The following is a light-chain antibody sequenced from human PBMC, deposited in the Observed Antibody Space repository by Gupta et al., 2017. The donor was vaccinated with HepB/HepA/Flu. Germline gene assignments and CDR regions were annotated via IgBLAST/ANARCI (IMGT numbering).Light chain of an antibody. CDR3: QQSYSTPHT. J-gene: IGKJ5*01. V-gene: IGKV1-39*01. Sequence: DIQMTQSPSSLSASVGDRVTITCRASQSISSYLNWYQQKPGKAPKLLIYAASSLQSGVPSTFSGSGSGTDFTLTIIRLQPEDFATYYCQQSYSTPHTFGEGTRMEIK. CDR2: AAS. CDR1: QSISSY.